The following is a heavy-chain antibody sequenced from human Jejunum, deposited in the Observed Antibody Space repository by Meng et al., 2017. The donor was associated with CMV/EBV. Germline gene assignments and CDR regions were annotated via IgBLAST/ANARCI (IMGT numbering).Heavy chain of an antibody. D-gene: IGHD6-13*01. Sequence: FSHTTSGVGGGWIRQPPGKALEWLALVYWDDDKRYNPSLKSRLTITRDTSKNQVVLIMTNMDPVDTATYYCARSGGSTWYEENNWFDPWGQGTLVTVSS. CDR1: FSHTTSGVG. J-gene: IGHJ5*02. V-gene: IGHV2-5*02. CDR3: ARSGGSTWYEENNWFDP. CDR2: VYWDDDK.